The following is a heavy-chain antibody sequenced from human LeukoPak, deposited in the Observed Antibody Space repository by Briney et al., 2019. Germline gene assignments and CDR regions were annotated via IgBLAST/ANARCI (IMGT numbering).Heavy chain of an antibody. J-gene: IGHJ4*02. CDR3: ARDLGIAAAGQNDY. Sequence: GGSLRLSCAASGFTFRSYAMSWVRQAPGKGLEWVSSISSSSSYIYYADSVKGRFTISRDNAKNSLYLQMNSLRAEDTAVYYCARDLGIAAAGQNDYWGQGTLVTVSS. V-gene: IGHV3-21*01. D-gene: IGHD6-13*01. CDR1: GFTFRSYA. CDR2: ISSSSSYI.